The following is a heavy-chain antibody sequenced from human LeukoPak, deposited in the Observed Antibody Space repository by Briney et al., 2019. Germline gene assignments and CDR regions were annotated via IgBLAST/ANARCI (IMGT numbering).Heavy chain of an antibody. CDR1: GYSISSGYY. J-gene: IGHJ3*02. D-gene: IGHD3-3*01. Sequence: SETLSLTCTVSGYSISSGYYWGWIRQPPGKGLEWIGEINHSGSTNYNPSLKSRVTISVDTSKNQFSLKLSSVTAADTAVYYCARRRAIFGGLPIWGQGTMVTVSS. CDR2: INHSGST. CDR3: ARRRAIFGGLPI. V-gene: IGHV4-38-2*02.